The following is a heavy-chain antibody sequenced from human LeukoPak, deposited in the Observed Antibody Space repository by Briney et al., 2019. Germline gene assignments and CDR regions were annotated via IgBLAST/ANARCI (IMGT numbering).Heavy chain of an antibody. J-gene: IGHJ4*02. CDR3: ARVDVVVAAYYFDY. CDR2: ISAYNGNT. Sequence: ASVKVPCKASGYTFTSYGISWVRQAPGQGLEWMGWISAYNGNTNYAQKLQGRVTMTTDTSTSTAYMELRSLRSDDTAVYYCARVDVVVAAYYFDYWGQGTLVTVSS. D-gene: IGHD2-15*01. CDR1: GYTFTSYG. V-gene: IGHV1-18*01.